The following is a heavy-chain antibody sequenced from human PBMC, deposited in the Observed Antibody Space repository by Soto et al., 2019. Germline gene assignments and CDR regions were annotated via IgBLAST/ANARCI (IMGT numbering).Heavy chain of an antibody. D-gene: IGHD3-10*01. V-gene: IGHV3-48*02. CDR1: GFTFASDN. CDR3: AKSAGWFEGDSFNV. CDR2: INSDSGTI. J-gene: IGHJ3*01. Sequence: EALLVESGGGLVQPGGSLRLFCGASGFTFASDNMNWVRQGPGKGLEWIAYINSDSGTIYYADSVKGRFTISRDNAHSSLFLHMNNLRDDDTAVYYCAKSAGWFEGDSFNVWGHGTTVTVSS.